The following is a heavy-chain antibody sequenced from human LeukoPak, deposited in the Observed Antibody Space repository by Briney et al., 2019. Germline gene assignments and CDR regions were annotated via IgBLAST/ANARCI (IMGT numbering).Heavy chain of an antibody. CDR3: AKLAGISGWYVYYFDY. CDR2: IKQDGSEK. V-gene: IGHV3-7*03. Sequence: GGSLRLSCAASGFTFSSYWMSWVRQAPGKGLEWVANIKQDGSEKYYVDSVKGRFTISRDNSKNTLFLQMNSLRAEDTAVYYCAKLAGISGWYVYYFDYWGQGTLVTVS. CDR1: GFTFSSYW. D-gene: IGHD6-19*01. J-gene: IGHJ4*02.